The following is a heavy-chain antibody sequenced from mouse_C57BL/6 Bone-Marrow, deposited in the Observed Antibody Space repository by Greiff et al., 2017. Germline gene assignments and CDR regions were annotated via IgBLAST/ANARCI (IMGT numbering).Heavy chain of an antibody. D-gene: IGHD1-1*01. V-gene: IGHV1-81*01. J-gene: IGHJ3*01. CDR3: ARPYDWFAY. CDR2: IYPRSGNT. CDR1: GYPFTSYG. Sequence: QVQLQQSGAELARPGASVKLSCKASGYPFTSYGISWVKQRTGQGLGWIGEIYPRSGNTYYNEKFKGKATLTADKSSSTAYMELRSLTSEDSAVYFCARPYDWFAYWGQGTLVTVSA.